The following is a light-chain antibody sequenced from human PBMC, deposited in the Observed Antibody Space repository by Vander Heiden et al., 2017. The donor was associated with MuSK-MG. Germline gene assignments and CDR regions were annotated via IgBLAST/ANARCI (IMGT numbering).Light chain of an antibody. Sequence: EIVSIQSPATLSLSPGERATLSCRASQSVSSYLAWYQQKPGQAPRLLIYDASNGATGIPARFSGSGSGTDFTLTISSLEPEDFAVYYCQQRSNWPLTFGGGTKVEIK. CDR1: QSVSSY. J-gene: IGKJ4*01. CDR2: DAS. CDR3: QQRSNWPLT. V-gene: IGKV3-11*01.